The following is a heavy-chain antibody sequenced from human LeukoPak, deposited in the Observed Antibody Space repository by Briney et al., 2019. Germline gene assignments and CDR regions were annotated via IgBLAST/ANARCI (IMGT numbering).Heavy chain of an antibody. J-gene: IGHJ4*02. CDR3: AREWANPYDYSNYYFDY. D-gene: IGHD4-11*01. Sequence: SETLSLTCTVFGGSISSGGYYWSWIRQHPGKGLEWIGYIYYSGSTYYNPSLKSRVTISVDTSKNQFSLKLSSVTAADTAVYYCAREWANPYDYSNYYFDYWGQGTLVAVSS. CDR1: GGSISSGGYY. V-gene: IGHV4-31*03. CDR2: IYYSGST.